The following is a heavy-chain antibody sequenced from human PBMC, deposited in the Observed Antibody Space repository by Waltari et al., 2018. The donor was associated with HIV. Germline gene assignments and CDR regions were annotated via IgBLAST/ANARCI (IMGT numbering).Heavy chain of an antibody. V-gene: IGHV3-21*01. CDR2: ISGSDNNI. D-gene: IGHD2-2*01. Sequence: EVQLVESGGGLVKPGGSLRLSCAASGFTFSSYSMNWVRQVPGKGLEWVSSISGSDNNIYYADSVKGRFTVSRDNAKKSLFLQMNSLRVEDTAVYYCARRYCSSASCRGDDSWGRGTLVTVSS. CDR1: GFTFSSYS. J-gene: IGHJ5*01. CDR3: ARRYCSSASCRGDDS.